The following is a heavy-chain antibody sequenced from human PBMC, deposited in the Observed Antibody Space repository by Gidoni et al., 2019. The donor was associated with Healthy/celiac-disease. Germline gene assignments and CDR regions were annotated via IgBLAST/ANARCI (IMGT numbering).Heavy chain of an antibody. V-gene: IGHV3-23*04. CDR3: AKGGKQLWLRGGHYFDY. J-gene: IGHJ4*02. D-gene: IGHD5-18*01. CDR2: ISGSGGST. Sequence: EVQLVESGGGLVQPGGSLRLSCAASGFTFSSYAMSWVRQAPGKGLEWVSAISGSGGSTYYADSVKGRFTISRDNSKNTLYLQMNSLRAEDTAVYYWAKGGKQLWLRGGHYFDYWGQGTLVTVSS. CDR1: GFTFSSYA.